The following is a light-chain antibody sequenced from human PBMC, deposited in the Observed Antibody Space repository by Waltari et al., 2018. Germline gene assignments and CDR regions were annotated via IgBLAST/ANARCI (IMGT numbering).Light chain of an antibody. V-gene: IGLV2-11*01. CDR3: CSYAGIYTWV. CDR1: SSDVGRYNY. Sequence: QSALTQPRSVSGSPGQSVTISCTGTSSDVGRYNYVSWFQQYPGKAPKLMISDVSERPSGVPYRFSGSKSGNPASLTISGLQAEDEADYYCCSYAGIYTWVFGGGTQLTVL. CDR2: DVS. J-gene: IGLJ3*02.